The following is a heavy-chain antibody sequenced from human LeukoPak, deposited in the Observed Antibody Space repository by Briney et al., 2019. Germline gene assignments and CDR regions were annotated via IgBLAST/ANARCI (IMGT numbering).Heavy chain of an antibody. D-gene: IGHD6-13*01. J-gene: IGHJ4*02. CDR2: IRSKAYGGTT. CDR1: GFTFDDYA. V-gene: IGHV3-49*04. CDR3: TNIAAAGTGY. Sequence: GGSLRLSCAASGFTFDDYAMHWVRQAPGKGLEWVGFIRSKAYGGTTEYAASVKGRFTISRDDSKSIAYLQMNSLKTEDTAVYYCTNIAAAGTGYWGQGTLVTVSS.